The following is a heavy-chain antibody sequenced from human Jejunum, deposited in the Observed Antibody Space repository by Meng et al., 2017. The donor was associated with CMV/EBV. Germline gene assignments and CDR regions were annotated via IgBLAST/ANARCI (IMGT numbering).Heavy chain of an antibody. Sequence: GFTFSNYWLHWVRHAPGKGLVLVSRIKTDGSSTSYADSVQGRFTISRDNAKNTLYLQMNSLRVEDTAVYYCLRGGAGSTYGQFDYWGQGTVVTVSS. V-gene: IGHV3-74*01. CDR2: IKTDGSST. D-gene: IGHD3-10*01. CDR3: LRGGAGSTYGQFDY. J-gene: IGHJ4*02. CDR1: GFTFSNYW.